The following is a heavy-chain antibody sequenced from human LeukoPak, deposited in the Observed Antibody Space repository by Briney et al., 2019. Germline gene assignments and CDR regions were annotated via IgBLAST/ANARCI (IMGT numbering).Heavy chain of an antibody. CDR3: ARNVLRYFDWLGAPWFDP. V-gene: IGHV4-39*01. D-gene: IGHD3-9*01. CDR1: GGSISSSSYS. J-gene: IGHJ5*02. CDR2: IYYSGST. Sequence: PSETLSLTCTVSGGSISSSSYSWGWIRQPPGKGLEWIGSIYYSGSTYYNPSLKSRVTISVDTSKNQFSLKLSSVTAADTAVYYCARNVLRYFDWLGAPWFDPWGQGTLVTVSS.